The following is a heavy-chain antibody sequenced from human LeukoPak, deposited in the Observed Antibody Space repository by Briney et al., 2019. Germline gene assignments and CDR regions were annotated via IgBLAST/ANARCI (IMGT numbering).Heavy chain of an antibody. CDR2: INPSGGST. CDR1: GYTFTSYY. V-gene: IGHV1-46*01. Sequence: ASVKVSCKASGYTFTSYYMHWVRQAPGQGLEWMGIINPSGGSTSYAQKFQGRVTMTRDMSTSTAYMELSSLRSEDTAVYYCATFTGRIQLWFFRGYFDYWGQGTLVTVSS. D-gene: IGHD5-18*01. CDR3: ATFTGRIQLWFFRGYFDY. J-gene: IGHJ4*02.